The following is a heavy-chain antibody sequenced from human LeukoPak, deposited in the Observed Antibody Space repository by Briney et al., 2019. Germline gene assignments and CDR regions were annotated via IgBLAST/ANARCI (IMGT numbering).Heavy chain of an antibody. Sequence: SVKVSCKASGGTFSSYAISWVRQAPGQGLEWMGRIIPILGIANYAQKFQGRVTITADKSTSTAYMELSSLRSEDTAVYCCARDEGGYGYFDYWGQGTLVTVSS. CDR3: ARDEGGYGYFDY. CDR1: GGTFSSYA. V-gene: IGHV1-69*04. CDR2: IIPILGIA. J-gene: IGHJ4*02. D-gene: IGHD5-18*01.